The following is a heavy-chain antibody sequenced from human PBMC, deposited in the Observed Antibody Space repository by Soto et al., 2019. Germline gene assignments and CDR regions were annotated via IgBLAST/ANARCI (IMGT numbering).Heavy chain of an antibody. CDR2: ISYDGKNK. D-gene: IGHD1-26*01. J-gene: IGHJ4*02. CDR1: GFTFSSNA. CDR3: ARLRGSYSWYFDY. V-gene: IGHV3-30*04. Sequence: QVQLVESGGGVVQPGRSLRLSCAASGFTFSSNAMHWVRQAPGKGLEWVAGISYDGKNKYYADSMKGRFTISRDNSKNTLDLQMNSLRIEGTAVYYCARLRGSYSWYFDYWGQGTLVTVSS.